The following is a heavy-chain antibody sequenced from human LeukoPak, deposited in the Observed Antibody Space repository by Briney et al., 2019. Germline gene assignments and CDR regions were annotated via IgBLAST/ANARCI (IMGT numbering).Heavy chain of an antibody. CDR1: GGSLSSYY. CDR2: IHTSGSS. Sequence: PSETLSLTCTVSGGSLSSYYWSWIRQPAGKGLEWIGRIHTSGSSNYNPSLKSRVTISVDTSKNQFSLKLSSVTAADTAVYYCARETPYSSGYNYWGQGTLVTVSS. V-gene: IGHV4-4*07. D-gene: IGHD6-19*01. J-gene: IGHJ4*02. CDR3: ARETPYSSGYNY.